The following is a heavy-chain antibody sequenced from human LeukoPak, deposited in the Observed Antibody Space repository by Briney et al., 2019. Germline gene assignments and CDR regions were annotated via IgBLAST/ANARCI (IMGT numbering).Heavy chain of an antibody. CDR3: ARLGYCSSTDCYGRRGRSYYFYGGDV. V-gene: IGHV4-34*01. D-gene: IGHD2-2*01. Sequence: SETLSLTCAIYGGSFSDHYWSWIRQAPATGLEWIGEINHSGSSNYNPSLKSPVTISVDTSNIQFSLKLRSVAAADTAVYYCARLGYCSSTDCYGRRGRSYYFYGGDVWGQGTTVTVSS. CDR1: GGSFSDHY. CDR2: INHSGSS. J-gene: IGHJ6*02.